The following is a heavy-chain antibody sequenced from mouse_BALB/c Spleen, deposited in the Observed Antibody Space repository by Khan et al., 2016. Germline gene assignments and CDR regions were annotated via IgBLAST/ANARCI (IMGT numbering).Heavy chain of an antibody. CDR2: INTETGEP. D-gene: IGHD2-3*01. V-gene: IGHV9-2-1*01. CDR1: GYTFTDYS. J-gene: IGHJ3*01. Sequence: QIQLVQSGPELKKPGETVKISCKASGYTFTDYSMHWVKQAPGKGLKWMGWINTETGEPTYADDFKGRFAFSLETSASTASLQINNLKNEDTATYFCARGGYYSPWFAYWGQGTLVTVSA. CDR3: ARGGYYSPWFAY.